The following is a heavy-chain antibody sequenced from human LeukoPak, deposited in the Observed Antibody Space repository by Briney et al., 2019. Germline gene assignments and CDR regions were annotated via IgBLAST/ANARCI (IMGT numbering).Heavy chain of an antibody. D-gene: IGHD2-21*01. CDR1: GFTFSSYW. CDR2: IKEDGSAK. CDR3: TRDTGCSGGACYSFYDY. Sequence: PGGSLRSSCAASGFTFSSYWMTWFAQAPGQGLEWVATIKEDGSAKYHVDSVKGRFTISRDNAKNSLYLQMNSLRVEDTAVYYCTRDTGCSGGACYSFYDYWGQGTLVTASS. J-gene: IGHJ4*02. V-gene: IGHV3-7*01.